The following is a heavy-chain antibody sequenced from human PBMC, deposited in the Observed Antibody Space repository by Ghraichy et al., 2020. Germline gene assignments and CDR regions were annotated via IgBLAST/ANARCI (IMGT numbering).Heavy chain of an antibody. CDR3: TTRRAGTSTEADY. V-gene: IGHV3-15*05. D-gene: IGHD1-14*01. Sequence: GSLNISCAASGFIFTNAWMTWVRQAPGKGLEWVGRIKTKTEGGTTDYVEPVKGRFTISRDDSKNVVSLQMNSLKIDDTAVYYCTTRRAGTSTEADYWGQGTLVTVSS. CDR2: IKTKTEGGTT. CDR1: GFIFTNAW. J-gene: IGHJ4*02.